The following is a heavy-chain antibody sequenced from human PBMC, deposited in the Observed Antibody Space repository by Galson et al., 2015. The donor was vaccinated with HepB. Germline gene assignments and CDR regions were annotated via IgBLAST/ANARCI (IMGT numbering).Heavy chain of an antibody. CDR1: GFTFSDYY. D-gene: IGHD4-17*01. CDR3: ARVADADYGDHSHFDS. V-gene: IGHV3-11*06. Sequence: SLRLSCAASGFTFSDYYMSWIRQAPGKGLEWISYISQSGTYTNYADSVKGRFTISRDNAQNSLYLQINSLRAENTAVYYCARVADADYGDHSHFDSWGRGALVPVSS. J-gene: IGHJ4*02. CDR2: ISQSGTYT.